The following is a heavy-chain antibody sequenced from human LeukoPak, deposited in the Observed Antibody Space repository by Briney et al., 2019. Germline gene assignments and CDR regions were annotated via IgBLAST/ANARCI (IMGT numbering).Heavy chain of an antibody. J-gene: IGHJ6*02. D-gene: IGHD1-26*01. CDR1: GFIFKDFY. Sequence: GGSLRLSCEASGFIFKDFYMTWVRQAPGTGLEWVATINQDGRAEYYVDSAKGRFTMSRDNAKNSVFLQIDSLRAEEPAVYYCARSVGAGNNYFYYGMDVWGQGTTVTVSS. CDR3: ARSVGAGNNYFYYGMDV. V-gene: IGHV3-7*01. CDR2: INQDGRAE.